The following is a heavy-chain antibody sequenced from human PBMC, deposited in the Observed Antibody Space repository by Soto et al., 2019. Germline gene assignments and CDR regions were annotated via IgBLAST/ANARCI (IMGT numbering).Heavy chain of an antibody. Sequence: GGSLRLSCAASGFTFSSYGMHWVRQAPGKGLEWVAVISYDGSNKYYADSVKGRFTISRDNSKNTLYLQMNSLRAEDTAVYYCAKGTRRESSGWPTKEDKNNYYYGMDVWGQGTTVTVSS. CDR2: ISYDGSNK. J-gene: IGHJ6*02. CDR1: GFTFSSYG. CDR3: AKGTRRESSGWPTKEDKNNYYYGMDV. D-gene: IGHD6-19*01. V-gene: IGHV3-30*18.